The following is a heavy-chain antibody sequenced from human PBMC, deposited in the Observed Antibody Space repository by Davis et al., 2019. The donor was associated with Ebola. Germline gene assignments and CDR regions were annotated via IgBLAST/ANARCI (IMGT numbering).Heavy chain of an antibody. J-gene: IGHJ4*02. Sequence: MPSETLSLTCSVSGGSLSTNDYYWVWIRQPPGKGLEWIGSIYHSGITYYNPSVNIGATISVDTSKNQFSLKVRSMIATDTAVYFCARHAAYCDPATCFLFDDWGQGTLVTVSS. CDR1: GGSLSTNDYY. CDR3: ARHAAYCDPATCFLFDD. CDR2: IYHSGIT. V-gene: IGHV4-39*01. D-gene: IGHD2-21*01.